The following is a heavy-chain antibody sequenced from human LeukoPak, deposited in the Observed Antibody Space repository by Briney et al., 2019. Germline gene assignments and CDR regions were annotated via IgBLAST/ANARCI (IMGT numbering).Heavy chain of an antibody. Sequence: SETLSLTCTVSGGSISSSSYYWGWIRQPPGKGLEWIGSIYYSGSTYYNPSLKSRVTISVDTSKNQFSLKLSSVTAADTAVYYCARADDILTGYHFDYWGQGTLVTVSS. V-gene: IGHV4-39*07. J-gene: IGHJ4*02. CDR1: GGSISSSSYY. D-gene: IGHD3-9*01. CDR2: IYYSGST. CDR3: ARADDILTGYHFDY.